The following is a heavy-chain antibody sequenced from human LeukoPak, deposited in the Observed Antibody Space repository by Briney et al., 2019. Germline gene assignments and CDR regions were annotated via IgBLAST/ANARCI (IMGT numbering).Heavy chain of an antibody. V-gene: IGHV3-13*04. Sequence: GGSLRLSCVASGFTFSSYDMHCVRQATGKGLEWVSTIGAAGEMFYPGSVKGRFTISRDDAKNSMYLQMNSLRAGDTAVYYCVGRLRGWSSGFDYWGQGILVTVSS. CDR1: GFTFSSYD. CDR3: VGRLRGWSSGFDY. D-gene: IGHD6-19*01. CDR2: IGAAGEM. J-gene: IGHJ4*02.